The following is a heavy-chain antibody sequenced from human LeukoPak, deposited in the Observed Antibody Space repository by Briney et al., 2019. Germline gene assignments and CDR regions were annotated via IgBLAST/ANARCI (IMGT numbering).Heavy chain of an antibody. CDR3: ARVQGPRDGYNYYYYYHMDV. CDR2: ISSSSSYI. J-gene: IGHJ6*03. D-gene: IGHD5-24*01. V-gene: IGHV3-21*01. Sequence: RGSLRLSCAASGFTSSSYSMNWVRQAPGKVLEWVSSISSSSSYIYYADSVKGRFTISRDNAKNSLYLQMNSLRAEDTAVYYCARVQGPRDGYNYYYYYHMDVWGKGTTVTISS. CDR1: GFTSSSYS.